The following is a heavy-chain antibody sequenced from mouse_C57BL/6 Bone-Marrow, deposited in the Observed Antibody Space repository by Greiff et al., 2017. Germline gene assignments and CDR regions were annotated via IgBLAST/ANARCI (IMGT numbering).Heavy chain of an antibody. D-gene: IGHD2-5*01. CDR3: ARSGYSNAWFAY. V-gene: IGHV1-50*01. J-gene: IGHJ3*01. CDR1: GYTFTSYW. Sequence: VQLQQPGAELVKPGASVKLSCKASGYTFTSYWMQWVKQRPGQGLEWIGEIDPSDSYTNDNQKFNGKATLTVDTSSSTAYMQLSSLTSEDSAVYYCARSGYSNAWFAYWGQGTLVTVSA. CDR2: IDPSDSYT.